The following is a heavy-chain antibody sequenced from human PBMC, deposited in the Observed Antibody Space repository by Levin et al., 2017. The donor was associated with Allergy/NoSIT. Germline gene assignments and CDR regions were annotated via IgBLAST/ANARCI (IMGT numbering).Heavy chain of an antibody. Sequence: GGSLRLSCAASGFTFSNYAMHWVRQAPGKGLEWVAVISYDGSNKYYTASVKGRFTISRDNSKNTLYLQMNSLRAEDTALYYCARDPGQVVVAAFFDYWGQGTLVTVSS. V-gene: IGHV3-30-3*01. D-gene: IGHD2-15*01. CDR1: GFTFSNYA. CDR2: ISYDGSNK. J-gene: IGHJ4*02. CDR3: ARDPGQVVVAAFFDY.